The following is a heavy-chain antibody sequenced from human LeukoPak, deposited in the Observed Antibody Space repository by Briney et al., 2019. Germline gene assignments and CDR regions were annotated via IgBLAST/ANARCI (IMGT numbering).Heavy chain of an antibody. V-gene: IGHV3-30*02. CDR2: IRYDGSNK. Sequence: GGSLRLSCAASGFTFSSYGMHWVRQAPGKRLEWVAFIRYDGSNKYYADSVKGRFTISRDNSKDTLYLQMNSLRAEDTAVYYCAKEGEGYSYGYRDYYYMDVWGKGTTVTVCS. J-gene: IGHJ6*03. D-gene: IGHD5-18*01. CDR1: GFTFSSYG. CDR3: AKEGEGYSYGYRDYYYMDV.